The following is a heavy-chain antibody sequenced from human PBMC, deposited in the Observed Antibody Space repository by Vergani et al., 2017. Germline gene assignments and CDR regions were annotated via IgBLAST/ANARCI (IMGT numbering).Heavy chain of an antibody. CDR3: ARDYYGSGSYYIPKN. V-gene: IGHV3-30-3*01. J-gene: IGHJ4*02. Sequence: QVQLVESGGGVVQPGRSLRLSCAASGFTFSSYAMHWVRQAPGKGLEWVAVVSYDGSNKYYADSVKGRFTISRDNSKNTLYLQMNSLRDEDTAVYYCARDYYGSGSYYIPKNWGQGTLVTVSS. CDR2: VSYDGSNK. CDR1: GFTFSSYA. D-gene: IGHD3-10*01.